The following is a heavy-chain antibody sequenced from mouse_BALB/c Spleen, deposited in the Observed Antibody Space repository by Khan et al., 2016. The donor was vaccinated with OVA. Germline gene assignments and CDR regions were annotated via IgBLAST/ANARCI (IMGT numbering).Heavy chain of an antibody. Sequence: QIQLVQSGAELVRPGSSVKISCKASGYAFRNYLMTWVKQGPGPGLEWIGQIYPGDGNTNYNGKFKDKATLTADKSSSTAYIQLSSLTSEDSAVYFCARSGYDYFAYWGQGTLVTVSA. CDR2: IYPGDGNT. D-gene: IGHD2-14*01. CDR3: ARSGYDYFAY. V-gene: IGHV1-80*01. J-gene: IGHJ3*01. CDR1: GYAFRNYL.